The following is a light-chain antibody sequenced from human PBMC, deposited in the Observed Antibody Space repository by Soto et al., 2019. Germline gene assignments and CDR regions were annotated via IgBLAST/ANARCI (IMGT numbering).Light chain of an antibody. CDR1: SSEVGNYKY. CDR2: EVS. V-gene: IGLV2-14*01. CDR3: FSYTSSGTYV. J-gene: IGLJ1*01. Sequence: QSALTQPASVSGSPGQANNISCTGTSSEVGNYKYVSWYQQHQGKAPKLMIYEVSNRPSEVSNRFSGSKSGNTASLTISGLQAEDETDYYCFSYTSSGTYVFGTGTKLTVL.